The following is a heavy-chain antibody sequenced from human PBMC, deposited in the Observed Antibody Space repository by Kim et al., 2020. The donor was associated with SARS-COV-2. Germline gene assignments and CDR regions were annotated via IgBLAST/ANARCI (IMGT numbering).Heavy chain of an antibody. CDR3: ASGGYSYGNPIDY. V-gene: IGHV4-61*01. D-gene: IGHD5-18*01. J-gene: IGHJ4*02. CDR1: GGSVSSGSYY. Sequence: SETLSLTCTVSGGSVSSGSYYWSWIRQPPGKGLEWIGYIYYSGSTNYNPSLKSRVTISVDTSKNQFSLKLSSVTAADTAVYYCASGGYSYGNPIDYWGQGTLVTVSS. CDR2: IYYSGST.